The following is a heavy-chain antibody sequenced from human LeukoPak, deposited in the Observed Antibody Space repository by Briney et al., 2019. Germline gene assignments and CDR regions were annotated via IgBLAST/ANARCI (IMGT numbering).Heavy chain of an antibody. V-gene: IGHV1-18*01. CDR1: SYTFIRYG. D-gene: IGHD5-18*01. Sequence: GASVKVSCKASSYTFIRYGISWVRQAPGQGLEWMGWISAYNGNTNYAQKFQGRVTMTTDTSTSTAYMELRSLRSDDTAVYYCARDVRRYSYGQESDYWGQGTLVAVSS. CDR3: ARDVRRYSYGQESDY. J-gene: IGHJ4*02. CDR2: ISAYNGNT.